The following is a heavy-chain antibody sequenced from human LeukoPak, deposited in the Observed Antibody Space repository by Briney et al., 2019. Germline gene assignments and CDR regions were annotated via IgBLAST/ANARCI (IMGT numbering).Heavy chain of an antibody. CDR1: GGTFSSYA. Sequence: GASVKVSCKASGGTFSSYAISWVRQAPGQGLEWMGGIIPIFGTANYAQKFQGRVTITADKSTSTAYMELSSLRSEDTAVYYCARGRYGYCSGGSCYVMRYYYMDVWGKGTTVTVSS. D-gene: IGHD2-15*01. CDR2: IIPIFGTA. V-gene: IGHV1-69*06. J-gene: IGHJ6*03. CDR3: ARGRYGYCSGGSCYVMRYYYMDV.